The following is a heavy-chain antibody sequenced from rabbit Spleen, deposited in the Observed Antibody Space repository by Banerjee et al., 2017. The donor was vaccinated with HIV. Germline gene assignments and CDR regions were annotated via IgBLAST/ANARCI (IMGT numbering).Heavy chain of an antibody. J-gene: IGHJ4*01. CDR1: GFSFSDRDV. D-gene: IGHD1-1*01. V-gene: IGHV1S45*01. Sequence: QEQLEESGGGLVKPEGSLTLTCKASGFSFSDRDVMCWVRQAPGKGLEWIACINTATGKAVYANWAKGRFTISKTSSNTVTLQMTSLTAADTATYFCARHLSDDDGGYYANLWGPGTLVTVS. CDR2: INTATGKA. CDR3: ARHLSDDDGGYYANL.